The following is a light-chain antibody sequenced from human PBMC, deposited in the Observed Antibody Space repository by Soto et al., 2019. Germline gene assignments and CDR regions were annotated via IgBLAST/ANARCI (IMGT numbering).Light chain of an antibody. V-gene: IGLV2-11*01. Sequence: QSVLTQPRSVSGSPGQSVTISCTGTSSDVGGYNYVSWYQRHPGKAPKVMIYDVSKRPSGVPDRFSGSKSGNTASLTISGLQAEDEADYYRCSYAGSYTYVFGTGTKVTVL. J-gene: IGLJ1*01. CDR1: SSDVGGYNY. CDR3: CSYAGSYTYV. CDR2: DVS.